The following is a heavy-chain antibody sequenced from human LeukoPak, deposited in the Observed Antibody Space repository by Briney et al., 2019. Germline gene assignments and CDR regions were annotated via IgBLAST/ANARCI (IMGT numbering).Heavy chain of an antibody. CDR3: ARCRERRATPYYYYGMDV. CDR2: VYYSGST. CDR1: GGSINSYY. J-gene: IGHJ6*02. V-gene: IGHV4-59*01. D-gene: IGHD5-12*01. Sequence: SETLSLTCSVSGGSINSYYWSWIRQPPEKGLEWVWYVYYSGSTNYNPSLKSRVTISVDTSKNQFSLKLSSVTAADTAVYYCARCRERRATPYYYYGMDVWRQGTTVTVSS.